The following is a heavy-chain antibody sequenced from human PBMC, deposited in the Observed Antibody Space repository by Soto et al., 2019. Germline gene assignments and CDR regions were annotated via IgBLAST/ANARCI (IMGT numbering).Heavy chain of an antibody. V-gene: IGHV4-34*01. CDR2: INHSGST. J-gene: IGHJ6*02. D-gene: IGHD2-15*01. CDR3: AMEKVVVAATAGGMDV. CDR1: GGSFSGYY. Sequence: QVQLQQWGAGLLKPSETLSLTCAVYGGSFSGYYWSWIRQPPGKGLEWIGEINHSGSTNYNPSLRCVVTISVDTSKNQFALKLRSVTAADTAVYYCAMEKVVVAATAGGMDVWGQGTTVTVSS.